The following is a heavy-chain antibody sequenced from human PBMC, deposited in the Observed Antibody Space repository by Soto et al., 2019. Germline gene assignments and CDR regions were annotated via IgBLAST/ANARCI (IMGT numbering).Heavy chain of an antibody. J-gene: IGHJ4*02. CDR1: CGSFSGYY. D-gene: IGHD6-6*01. CDR3: TRTSKVDC. V-gene: IGHV4-34*01. Sequence: SETLSLTSAVYCGSFSGYYWSWIRQPPGNGLYCIGEINHSVITNXXPSLKSRXXMSVDTSKNHXSLKLXSVTAADTAFYYCTRTSKVDCWDQGTLVTVSS. CDR2: INHSVIT.